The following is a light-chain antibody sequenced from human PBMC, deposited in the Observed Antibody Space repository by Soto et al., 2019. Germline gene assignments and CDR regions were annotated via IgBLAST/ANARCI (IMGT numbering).Light chain of an antibody. CDR2: RDE. V-gene: IGLV1-44*01. J-gene: IGLJ3*02. CDR3: AAWDDSLDGWV. CDR1: SSNIGENT. Sequence: QSVLTQPPSASGTPGQRVTISCSGGSSNIGENTVNWYQQPPGSAPKLLIYRDEQRPSGVPDLFSGSKSDTSASLAISGLQSEDEADYYCAAWDDSLDGWVFGGGTKLTVL.